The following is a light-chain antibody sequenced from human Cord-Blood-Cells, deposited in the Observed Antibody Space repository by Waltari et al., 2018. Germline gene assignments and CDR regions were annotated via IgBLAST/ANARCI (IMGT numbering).Light chain of an antibody. J-gene: IGKJ1*01. CDR2: AAS. V-gene: IGKV1-39*01. CDR1: QSISSY. Sequence: DIQMTQSTSSLSASVGDRVTITCRASQSISSYLNWYQQKPGKAPKLLICAASSLQSGVPSRFGGSGSGTDSTLTISSLQPEDFATYYCQQSYSTRWTFGQGTKVEIK. CDR3: QQSYSTRWT.